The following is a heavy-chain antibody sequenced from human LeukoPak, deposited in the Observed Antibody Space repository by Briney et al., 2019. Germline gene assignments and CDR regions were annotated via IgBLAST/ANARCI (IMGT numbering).Heavy chain of an antibody. V-gene: IGHV4-4*07. CDR3: ARDSVWFGESHDAFDI. D-gene: IGHD3-10*01. Sequence: PSETLSLTXTVSGGSISSYYWSWIRQPAGKGLEWIGRIYTSGSTNYNPSLKSRVTMSVDTSKNQFSLKLSSVTAADTAVYYCARDSVWFGESHDAFDIWGQGTMVTVSS. CDR2: IYTSGST. CDR1: GGSISSYY. J-gene: IGHJ3*02.